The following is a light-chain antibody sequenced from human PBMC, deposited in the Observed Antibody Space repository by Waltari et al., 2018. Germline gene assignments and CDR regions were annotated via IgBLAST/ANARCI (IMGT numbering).Light chain of an antibody. V-gene: IGKV4-1*01. CDR3: QQYYDTPYT. J-gene: IGKJ2*01. CDR1: RNLLYSPNNKDF. Sequence: DIVMTQSPDSLVVSLGERATINCKSSRNLLYSPNNKDFLAWYQQKPGQPPKLLIYWASTRESGVPDRFTGSGSGTDFSLTNSSLQAEDVAVYYCQQYYDTPYTFGQGTKLEIK. CDR2: WAS.